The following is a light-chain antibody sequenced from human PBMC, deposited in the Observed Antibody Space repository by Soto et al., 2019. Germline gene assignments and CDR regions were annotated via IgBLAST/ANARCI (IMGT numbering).Light chain of an antibody. V-gene: IGLV2-8*01. CDR2: EVS. J-gene: IGLJ3*02. CDR1: SSDVGNYKY. Sequence: QSALTQSPSASGSPGQSVTISCTGTSSDVGNYKYVSWYQQHPGKAPKLMIYEVSKRPSGVPDRFSGSKSGNTASLTVSGLTAEYEADYYCSSYAGSNNWVFGGGTKLTVL. CDR3: SSYAGSNNWV.